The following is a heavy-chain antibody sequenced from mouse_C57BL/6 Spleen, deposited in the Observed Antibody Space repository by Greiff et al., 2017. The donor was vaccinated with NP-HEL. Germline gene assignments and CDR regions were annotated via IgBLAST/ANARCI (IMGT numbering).Heavy chain of an antibody. CDR1: GYTFTSYW. J-gene: IGHJ2*01. CDR3: ARAGGPFDY. D-gene: IGHD3-3*01. V-gene: IGHV1-59*01. Sequence: QVQLQQPGAELVRPGTSVKLSCKASGYTFTSYWMHWVKQRPGQGLEWIGVIDPSDSYTNYNQKFKGKATLTVDTSSSTAYMQLSSLTSEDSAVYYCARAGGPFDYWGQGTTLTVSS. CDR2: IDPSDSYT.